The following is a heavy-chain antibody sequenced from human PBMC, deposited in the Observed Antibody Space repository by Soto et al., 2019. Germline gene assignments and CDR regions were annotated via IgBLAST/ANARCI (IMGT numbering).Heavy chain of an antibody. CDR2: ISAYNGNT. CDR3: ASYHLNSYYYGMDV. Sequence: QVQLVQSGAEVKKPGTSVKVSCKASSYTFTSYGISWVRQAPGQGLEWMGWISAYNGNTNYAQKLQGRVTMTTDTSTSTAYMELRSLRSDDTAVYYCASYHLNSYYYGMDVWGQGTTVTVSS. CDR1: SYTFTSYG. V-gene: IGHV1-18*01. J-gene: IGHJ6*02.